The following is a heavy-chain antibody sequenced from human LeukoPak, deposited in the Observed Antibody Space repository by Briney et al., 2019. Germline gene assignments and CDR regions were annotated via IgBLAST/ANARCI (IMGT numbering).Heavy chain of an antibody. D-gene: IGHD3-22*01. CDR1: GFTFSSYA. V-gene: IGHV3-23*01. J-gene: IGHJ4*02. Sequence: PGGSLRLSCAASGFTFSSYAMSWVRQAPGKGLEWVSAISGSGGSTYYADSVKGRFTISRDNSKNTLYLQMNSLRAEDTAVYYCAKGGSSGYYYEYYFDYWGQGTLVTVSS. CDR3: AKGGSSGYYYEYYFDY. CDR2: ISGSGGST.